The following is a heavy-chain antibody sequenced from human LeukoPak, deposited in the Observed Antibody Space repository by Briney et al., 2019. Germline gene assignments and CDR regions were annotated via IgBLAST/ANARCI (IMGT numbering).Heavy chain of an antibody. CDR2: IYYSGST. V-gene: IGHV4-39*07. Sequence: SETLSLTCTVSGGSISTNDYYWGWIRQPPGKGLEWIGNIYYSGSTYYNPSLRSRVTVSVDTSKNQFSLKLSSVTAADTAVYYCARGSYDILTGYLHDYWGQGTLVTVSS. D-gene: IGHD3-9*01. CDR1: GGSISTNDYY. CDR3: ARGSYDILTGYLHDY. J-gene: IGHJ4*02.